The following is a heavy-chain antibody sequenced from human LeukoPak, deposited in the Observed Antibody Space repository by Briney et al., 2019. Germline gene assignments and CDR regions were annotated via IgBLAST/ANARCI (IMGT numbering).Heavy chain of an antibody. V-gene: IGHV1-69*05. CDR3: AARGEYYYDSSGYWPLDFDY. Sequence: SVKVSCKASGGTFSSYAISWVRQAPGQGLEWMGGIIPIFGTANYAQKFQGRVTVTTDESTSTAYMELSSLRSEDTAVYYCAARGEYYYDSSGYWPLDFDYWGQGTLVTVSS. J-gene: IGHJ4*02. CDR1: GGTFSSYA. D-gene: IGHD3-22*01. CDR2: IIPIFGTA.